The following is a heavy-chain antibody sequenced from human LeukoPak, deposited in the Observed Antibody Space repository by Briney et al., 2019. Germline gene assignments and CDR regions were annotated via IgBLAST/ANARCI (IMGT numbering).Heavy chain of an antibody. J-gene: IGHJ3*02. D-gene: IGHD3-22*01. CDR2: INHSGST. V-gene: IGHV4-34*01. CDR1: GGSFSGYS. CDR3: ARAGLWDYSDTSGYHNGAYDI. Sequence: TPSETLSLTCAVYGGSFSGYSWSWIRQPPGKGLEWIGEINHSGSTTYNPSPKSRVTISVDTSMNRYSLKLSSVTAADTAVYYCARAGLWDYSDTSGYHNGAYDIWGQGTMVTVSS.